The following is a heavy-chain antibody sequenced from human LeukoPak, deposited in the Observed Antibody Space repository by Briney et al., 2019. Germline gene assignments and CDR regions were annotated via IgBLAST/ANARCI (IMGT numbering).Heavy chain of an antibody. CDR3: AREVALQSYGMDV. Sequence: GASVKVSCKASGYTFTSYGISWVRQAPGQGLEWMGWTSAYNGNTNYAQKLQGRVTMTTDTSASTAYMELRSLRSDDTAVYYCAREVALQSYGMDVWGQGTTVTVSS. CDR2: TSAYNGNT. J-gene: IGHJ6*02. CDR1: GYTFTSYG. D-gene: IGHD2-15*01. V-gene: IGHV1-18*01.